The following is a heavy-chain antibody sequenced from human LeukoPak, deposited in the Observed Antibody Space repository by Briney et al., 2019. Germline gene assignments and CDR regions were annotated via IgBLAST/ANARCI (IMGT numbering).Heavy chain of an antibody. Sequence: PSETLSLTCTVSGGSIRGSYWSWIRQPPGKGLEWIAYMYNSGSTNYNPSLKSRVTISIDTSKNQFSLKLSSLTAADTAIYYCARGIESYGDYGYWGQGILVTVSS. CDR2: MYNSGST. D-gene: IGHD4-17*01. V-gene: IGHV4-59*01. CDR3: ARGIESYGDYGY. CDR1: GGSIRGSY. J-gene: IGHJ4*02.